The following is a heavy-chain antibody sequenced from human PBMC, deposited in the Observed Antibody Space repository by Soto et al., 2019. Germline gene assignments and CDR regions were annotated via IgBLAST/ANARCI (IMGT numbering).Heavy chain of an antibody. V-gene: IGHV3-23*01. Sequence: EVQLLESGGGLVQPGGSLRLSCAASGFTFSSYAMSWVRQAPGKGLEWVSAISGSGGSTYYADSVKGRFTISRDNSKNTLYLQMNSLRAEDTAVYHCAKQSSTSFYRPYYGMDVWGQGTTVTVSS. D-gene: IGHD2-2*01. J-gene: IGHJ6*02. CDR2: ISGSGGST. CDR1: GFTFSSYA. CDR3: AKQSSTSFYRPYYGMDV.